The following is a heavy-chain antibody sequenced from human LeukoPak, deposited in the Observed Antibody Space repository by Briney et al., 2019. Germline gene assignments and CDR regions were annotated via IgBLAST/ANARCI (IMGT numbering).Heavy chain of an antibody. J-gene: IGHJ3*02. CDR2: FDHEDGET. Sequence: ASVKVSCKVSGYTLTELAMHWVRQAPGKGLEWMGGFDHEDGETLYAQKFQGRVTMTEDTSTGTAYMELSSLRSEDTAVYYCATEKHVDIVATGEAFDIWGQGTMVTVSS. CDR3: ATEKHVDIVATGEAFDI. CDR1: GYTLTELA. D-gene: IGHD5-12*01. V-gene: IGHV1-24*01.